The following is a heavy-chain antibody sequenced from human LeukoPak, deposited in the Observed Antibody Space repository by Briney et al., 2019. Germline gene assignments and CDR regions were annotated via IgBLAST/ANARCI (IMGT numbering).Heavy chain of an antibody. J-gene: IGHJ4*02. D-gene: IGHD3-22*01. CDR3: ARGGYDLDY. Sequence: GASLQVSCKASGYGFTDYYIHWVRQAPGQGLEWMGWINPFSGGTKYAQKFQGWVTMTRDTSISTAYMELSRLTSDDTAVYYCARGGYDLDYWGQGTLVTVSS. CDR1: GYGFTDYY. V-gene: IGHV1-2*04. CDR2: INPFSGGT.